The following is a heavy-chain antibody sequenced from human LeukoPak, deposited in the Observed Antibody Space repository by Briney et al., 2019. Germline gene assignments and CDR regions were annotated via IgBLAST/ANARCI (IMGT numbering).Heavy chain of an antibody. Sequence: PGGSLRLSCAASGFTFSSYSMNWVRQAPAKGLEWVSYISSSSSTIYYADSVKGRFTISRDNAKNSLYLQMNSLRDEDTAVYYCARDLITMIVVDPPGGFDYWGQGTLVTVSS. CDR1: GFTFSSYS. CDR3: ARDLITMIVVDPPGGFDY. V-gene: IGHV3-48*02. J-gene: IGHJ4*02. D-gene: IGHD3-22*01. CDR2: ISSSSSTI.